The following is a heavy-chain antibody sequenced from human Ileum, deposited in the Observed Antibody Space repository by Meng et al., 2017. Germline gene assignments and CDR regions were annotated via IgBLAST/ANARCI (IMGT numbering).Heavy chain of an antibody. CDR3: ARSSVGYSYGHGYFDY. D-gene: IGHD5-18*01. CDR2: IWYDGSNK. J-gene: IGHJ4*02. V-gene: IGHV3-33*01. CDR1: GFTFSSYG. Sequence: GESLKISCAASGFTFSSYGMHWVRQAPGKGLEWVAVIWYDGSNKYYADSVKGRFTISRDNSKNTLYLQMNSLRAEDTAVYYCARSSVGYSYGHGYFDYWGQGTLVTVSS.